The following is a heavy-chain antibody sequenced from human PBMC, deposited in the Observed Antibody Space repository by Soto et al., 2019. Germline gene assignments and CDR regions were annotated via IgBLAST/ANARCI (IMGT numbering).Heavy chain of an antibody. V-gene: IGHV1-46*01. CDR2: INPSGGST. J-gene: IGHJ5*02. CDR1: GYTFTSYY. D-gene: IGHD4-17*01. Sequence: ASVKVSCKASGYTFTSYYMHWVRQAPGQGLEWMGIINPSGGSTSYAQKFQGRVTMTRDTSTSTVYMELSSLRSEDTAVYYCARVMGRSPLGYGDYEQAILRGPLNWFDPWGQGTLVTVSS. CDR3: ARVMGRSPLGYGDYEQAILRGPLNWFDP.